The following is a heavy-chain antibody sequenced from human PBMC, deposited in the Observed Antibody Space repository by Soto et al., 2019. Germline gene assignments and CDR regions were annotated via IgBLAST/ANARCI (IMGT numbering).Heavy chain of an antibody. Sequence: QVQLQESGPGLVKPSETLSLTCSVSGGSISSYYWSWIRQSPGKGLEWIGYISYSGSPKYNPSLKSRVTILVDTSKNQCSLGLTSVTAADTAVYYCVRTVKGGNSYGFVDNWGQGTLVTVSS. CDR2: ISYSGSP. D-gene: IGHD5-18*01. CDR1: GGSISSYY. V-gene: IGHV4-59*01. CDR3: VRTVKGGNSYGFVDN. J-gene: IGHJ4*02.